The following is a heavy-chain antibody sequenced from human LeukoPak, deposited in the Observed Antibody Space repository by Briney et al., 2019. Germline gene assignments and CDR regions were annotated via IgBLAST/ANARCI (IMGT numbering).Heavy chain of an antibody. V-gene: IGHV3-23*01. Sequence: GGSLRLSCAASGFTFSSYAMSWVRQAPGKGLEWVSAISGSGGSTYYADSVKGRFTISRDNSKNTLYLQMNSLRAEDTAVYYCAKGFTMIVGTFLDYWGQGTLVTVSS. D-gene: IGHD3-22*01. CDR1: GFTFSSYA. CDR2: ISGSGGST. CDR3: AKGFTMIVGTFLDY. J-gene: IGHJ4*02.